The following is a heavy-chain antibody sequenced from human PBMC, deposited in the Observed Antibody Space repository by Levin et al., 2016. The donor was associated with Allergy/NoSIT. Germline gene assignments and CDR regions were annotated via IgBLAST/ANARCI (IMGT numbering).Heavy chain of an antibody. Sequence: GESLKISCKGSGYSFTSYWIGWVRQMPGKGLEWMGIIYPGDSDTRYSPSFQGQVTISADKSISTAYLQWSSLKASDTAMYYCARGGYSSSWYDRYFQHWGQGTLVTVSS. D-gene: IGHD6-13*01. V-gene: IGHV5-51*01. CDR3: ARGGYSSSWYDRYFQH. J-gene: IGHJ1*01. CDR2: IYPGDSDT. CDR1: GYSFTSYW.